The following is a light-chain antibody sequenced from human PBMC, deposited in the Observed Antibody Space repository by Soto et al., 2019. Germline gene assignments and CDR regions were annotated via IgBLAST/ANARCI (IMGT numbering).Light chain of an antibody. CDR2: LNSDGSH. V-gene: IGLV4-69*01. Sequence: QSALTQSPSASASLGASVKLTCTLSSGHISYAIAWHQQQPEKGPRYLMKLNSDGSHNKGDGIPDRFSGSSSGAERYLTISSLQSEDEADYYCQTWGTGIRVFGGGTKVTVL. J-gene: IGLJ2*01. CDR3: QTWGTGIRV. CDR1: SGHISYA.